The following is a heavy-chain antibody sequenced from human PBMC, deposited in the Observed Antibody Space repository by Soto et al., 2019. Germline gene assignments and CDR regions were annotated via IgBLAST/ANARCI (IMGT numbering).Heavy chain of an antibody. Sequence: QVQLKQWGAGLLKPSETLSLTCAVYGGSFSGYFWNWIRQPPGKGLEWIGEINHSGSTNYNPSLKSRVNISVDTTKNQLSLKLTSVTAADTAVYYCARGRERHYYGSWSSGPSAFDIWGQGTTVTVSS. CDR2: INHSGST. CDR3: ARGRERHYYGSWSSGPSAFDI. J-gene: IGHJ3*02. V-gene: IGHV4-34*01. CDR1: GGSFSGYF. D-gene: IGHD3-10*01.